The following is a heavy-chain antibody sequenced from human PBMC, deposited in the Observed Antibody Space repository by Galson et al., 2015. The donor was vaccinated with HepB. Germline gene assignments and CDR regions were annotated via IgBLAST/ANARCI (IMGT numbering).Heavy chain of an antibody. Sequence: SLRLSCAASGFTFSNYAMCRVRQAPGKGLEWVSAISGAGYSTYYTDSVKGRFTISRDNSKSTLYLQMNTLRAEDTAIYYCAKGPDSGWYKRWFGPWGQGTLVTVSS. V-gene: IGHV3-23*01. CDR1: GFTFSNYA. J-gene: IGHJ5*02. CDR3: AKGPDSGWYKRWFGP. CDR2: ISGAGYST. D-gene: IGHD6-19*01.